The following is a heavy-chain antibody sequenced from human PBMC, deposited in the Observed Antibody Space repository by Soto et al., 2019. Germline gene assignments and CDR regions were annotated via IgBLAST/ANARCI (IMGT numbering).Heavy chain of an antibody. J-gene: IGHJ6*02. CDR2: ISGSGGST. CDR3: ANLGYCSSTSCYDYYYYGMDV. D-gene: IGHD2-2*01. V-gene: IGHV3-23*01. CDR1: GFTFSSYA. Sequence: GGSLRLSCAASGFTFSSYAMSWVRQAPGKGLEWVSAISGSGGSTYYADSVKGRFTISRDNSKNTLYLQMNSLRAEDTAVYYCANLGYCSSTSCYDYYYYGMDVWGQGTTVTVSS.